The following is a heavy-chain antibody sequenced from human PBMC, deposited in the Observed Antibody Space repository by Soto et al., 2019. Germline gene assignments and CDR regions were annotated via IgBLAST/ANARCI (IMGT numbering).Heavy chain of an antibody. CDR1: GGTFTSYA. Sequence: SVKVSCKASGGTFTSYAIRWVRQAPGQGLEWMGGIIPIFGKANYAQKFQGRVTITADESTSTAYMELSSLRSEDTAVYYFARGAVAGSSIDYWGQGTLVTVSS. D-gene: IGHD6-19*01. V-gene: IGHV1-69*13. CDR2: IIPIFGKA. J-gene: IGHJ4*02. CDR3: ARGAVAGSSIDY.